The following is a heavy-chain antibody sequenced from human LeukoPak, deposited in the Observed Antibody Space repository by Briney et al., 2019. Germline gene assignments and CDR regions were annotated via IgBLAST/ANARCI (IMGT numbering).Heavy chain of an antibody. J-gene: IGHJ4*02. V-gene: IGHV1-69*04. D-gene: IGHD5-24*01. CDR3: ATGAGDGYNYDY. Sequence: ASVKVSCKASGGTFSSYAISWVRQAPGQGLEWMGRIIPILGIANYAQEFQGRVTITADKSTSTAYMELSSLRSEDTAVYYCATGAGDGYNYDYWGQGTLVTVSS. CDR1: GGTFSSYA. CDR2: IIPILGIA.